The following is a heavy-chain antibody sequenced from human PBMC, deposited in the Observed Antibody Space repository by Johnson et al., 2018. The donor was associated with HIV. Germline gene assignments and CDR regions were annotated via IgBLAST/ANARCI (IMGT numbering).Heavy chain of an antibody. CDR1: GFTFDDYA. Sequence: VQLVESGGGVVRPGGSLRLSCAASGFTFDDYAMHWVRQGSGKGLEWVSGIRWNSGFICYADSVKGRFTISRDNAKNSLYLQMNSLRAEDTALYYCAKDSRVITSHAFDIWGQGTMVTVSS. J-gene: IGHJ3*02. CDR2: IRWNSGFI. CDR3: AKDSRVITSHAFDI. D-gene: IGHD3-22*01. V-gene: IGHV3-9*01.